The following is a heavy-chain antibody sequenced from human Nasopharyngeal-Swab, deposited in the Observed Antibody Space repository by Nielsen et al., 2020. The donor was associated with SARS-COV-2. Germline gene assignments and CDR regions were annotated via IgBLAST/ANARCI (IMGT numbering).Heavy chain of an antibody. CDR1: GGSISSGGYY. D-gene: IGHD2-2*02. V-gene: IGHV4-31*03. J-gene: IGHJ5*02. CDR2: IYYSGST. Sequence: SETLSLTCTVSGGSISSGGYYWSWIRQHPGKGLEWIGYIYYSGSTYYNPSLKSRVTISVDTSKNQFSLKLSSVTAADTAVYYCARGAVVPAAIPGYNWFDPWGQGTLVTVSS. CDR3: ARGAVVPAAIPGYNWFDP.